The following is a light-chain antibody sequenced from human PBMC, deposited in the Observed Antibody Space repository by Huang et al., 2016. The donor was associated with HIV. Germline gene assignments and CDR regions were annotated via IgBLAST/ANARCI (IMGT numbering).Light chain of an antibody. CDR1: QSVSNK. CDR2: DAS. V-gene: IGKV3-15*01. J-gene: IGKJ2*03. CDR3: QQYNNWPRES. Sequence: IVMTQSPATMSVSPGQRATLSCRASQSVSNKVAWYQQKPGQAPRLLIYDASKRAINTPARFSGSGSGTEFTLTINSLQSEDFAVYHCQQYNNWPRESFGQGTKLEIK.